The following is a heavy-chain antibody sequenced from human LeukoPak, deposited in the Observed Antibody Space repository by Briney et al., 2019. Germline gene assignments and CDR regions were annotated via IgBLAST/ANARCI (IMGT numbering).Heavy chain of an antibody. CDR3: ARDFRARLVWYFDL. D-gene: IGHD3-9*01. V-gene: IGHV3-7*04. CDR1: GFTFSGSE. J-gene: IGHJ2*01. Sequence: GGSLRLSCRASGFTFSGSEMSWVRQAPGKGLEWVADIKQDGSEKYYVDSVKGRFTISRDDAKNSLYLQMNSLRAEDTAVYYCARDFRARLVWYFDLWGRGTLVTVSS. CDR2: IKQDGSEK.